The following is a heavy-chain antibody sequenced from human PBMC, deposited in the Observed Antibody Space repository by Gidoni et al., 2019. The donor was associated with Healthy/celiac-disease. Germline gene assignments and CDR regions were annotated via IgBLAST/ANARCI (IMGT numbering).Heavy chain of an antibody. Sequence: EVQLVESGGGLVQPGGSLRLSCAASGFTFSSYSINWVRQAPGKRLDWVSSISVSSSTISYADSVKVRFTSSRDNAKNSLYLQMNSLRDEDTAVYYCARDCRQWQLPGWFDPWGQGTLVTVSS. D-gene: IGHD1-26*01. CDR2: ISVSSSTI. V-gene: IGHV3-48*02. CDR1: GFTFSSYS. CDR3: ARDCRQWQLPGWFDP. J-gene: IGHJ5*02.